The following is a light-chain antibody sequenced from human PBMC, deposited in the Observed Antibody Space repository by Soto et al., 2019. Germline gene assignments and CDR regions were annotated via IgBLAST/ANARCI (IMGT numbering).Light chain of an antibody. Sequence: ERVMTQSPATLSVSPGESATLSCRASQSVGSTLAWYQQNPGQAPRLLIYGASTRATGIPARFSGGGSGTEFTLTISSLQSEDFAVYYCQQYENWPRTFGQGTKVEIK. J-gene: IGKJ1*01. CDR1: QSVGST. CDR2: GAS. CDR3: QQYENWPRT. V-gene: IGKV3-15*01.